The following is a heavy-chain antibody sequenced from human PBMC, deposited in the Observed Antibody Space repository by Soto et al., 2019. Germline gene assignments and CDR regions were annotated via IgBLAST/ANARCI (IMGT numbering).Heavy chain of an antibody. CDR1: GFTFSSYS. CDR3: ASDLAALNWFDP. V-gene: IGHV3-48*02. CDR2: ISSSSSTI. Sequence: EVQLVESGGGLVQPGGSLRLSCAASGFTFSSYSMNWVRQAPGKGLEWVSYISSSSSTIYYADSVKGRFTISRDNAKNSLYLQVNSLRDEDTAVYYCASDLAALNWFDPCGQGTLVTVSS. J-gene: IGHJ5*02.